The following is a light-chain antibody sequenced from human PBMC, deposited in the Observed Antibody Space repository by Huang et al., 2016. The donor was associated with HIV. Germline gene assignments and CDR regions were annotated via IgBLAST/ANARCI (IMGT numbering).Light chain of an antibody. J-gene: IGKJ2*01. Sequence: DIQMTQSPSTLSASVGDRVTITCGASQSISSWVAWYQQKPGKAPKLLIYKAYSLKSGVPSRFSGSGSGTEFTLTISSLQPDDFATYYCQQYKSYSYTFGQGTKLEIK. CDR3: QQYKSYSYT. CDR1: QSISSW. CDR2: KAY. V-gene: IGKV1-5*03.